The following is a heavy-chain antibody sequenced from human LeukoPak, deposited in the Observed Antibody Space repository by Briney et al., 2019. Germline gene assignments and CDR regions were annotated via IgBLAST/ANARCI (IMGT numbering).Heavy chain of an antibody. V-gene: IGHV3-11*01. J-gene: IGHJ4*02. Sequence: PGGSLRLSCAASGFTLRDYYMTWIRQAPGKGLEWVSYVSNGGSSSILYADSVKGRFTVFRDYAKNSLYLQMNSLRADDTGVYYCARDKSNKGHDCWGQGTLVTVSS. CDR3: ARDKSNKGHDC. CDR2: VSNGGSSSI. CDR1: GFTLRDYY.